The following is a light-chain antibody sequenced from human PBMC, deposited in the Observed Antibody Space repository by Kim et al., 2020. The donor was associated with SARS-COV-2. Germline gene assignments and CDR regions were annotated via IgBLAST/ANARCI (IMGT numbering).Light chain of an antibody. V-gene: IGKV1-5*03. CDR2: EAS. J-gene: IGKJ4*01. Sequence: DIQMTQSPSTLSVSVGDRVTITCRASQSIGTWLAWYQQKPGKAPRLLIYEASNLDSGVPSRFSGSGSGTEFTLTISSLRTDDFATYYCQQYNRSPGLTFGGGTKVEI. CDR3: QQYNRSPGLT. CDR1: QSIGTW.